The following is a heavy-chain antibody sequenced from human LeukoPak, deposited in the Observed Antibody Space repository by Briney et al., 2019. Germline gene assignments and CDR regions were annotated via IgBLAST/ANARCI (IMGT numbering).Heavy chain of an antibody. CDR1: GFTFSSYS. Sequence: PGGSLRLSCAASGFTFSSYSMNWVRQAPGKGLVWVSRINSDASTTSYADSVKGRFTISRDNAKNTLHLQMNSLRAEDTAVYYCTRVAGSGSVDWGQGTLVTVSS. CDR3: TRVAGSGSVD. V-gene: IGHV3-74*01. CDR2: INSDASTT. D-gene: IGHD1-26*01. J-gene: IGHJ4*02.